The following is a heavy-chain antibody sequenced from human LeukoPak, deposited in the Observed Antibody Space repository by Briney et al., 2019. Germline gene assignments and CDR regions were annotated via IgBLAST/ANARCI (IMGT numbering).Heavy chain of an antibody. D-gene: IGHD3-9*01. CDR3: ARDSSVLRYFDWLFPNGFDY. V-gene: IGHV7-4-1*02. Sequence: ASVKVSCKASGYTFTSYDINWVRQATGQGLEWMGWINTNTGNPTYAQGFTGRFVFSLDTSVSTAYLQISSLKAEDTAVYYCARDSSVLRYFDWLFPNGFDYWAREPWSPSPQ. CDR2: INTNTGNP. CDR1: GYTFTSYD. J-gene: IGHJ4*02.